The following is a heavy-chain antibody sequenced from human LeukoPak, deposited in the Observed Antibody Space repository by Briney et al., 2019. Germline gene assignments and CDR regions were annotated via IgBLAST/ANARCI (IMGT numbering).Heavy chain of an antibody. Sequence: GGSLRLSSAASGFIFSRYWMSWVRQAPGKGLVWVSHINPDGTSTNYGDFVKGRFTISRDNAKNTLYLQMNSLRVEDTALYFCASLTHYNSRSFAFDIWGPGTMVTVSS. CDR2: INPDGTST. D-gene: IGHD3-22*01. J-gene: IGHJ3*02. CDR1: GFIFSRYW. V-gene: IGHV3-74*01. CDR3: ASLTHYNSRSFAFDI.